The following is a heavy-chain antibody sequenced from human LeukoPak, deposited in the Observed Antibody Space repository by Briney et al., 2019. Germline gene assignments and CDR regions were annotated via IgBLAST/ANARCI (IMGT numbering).Heavy chain of an antibody. J-gene: IGHJ4*02. CDR3: ARALGPEYYYDSSGYFLLAADFDY. CDR2: IKQDGSEK. V-gene: IGHV3-7*01. CDR1: GFTFSNFA. Sequence: GGSLRLSCAASGFTFSNFAMTWVRQAPGKGLEWVANIKQDGSEKYYVDSVKGRFTISRDNAKNSLYLQMNSLRAEDTAVYYCARALGPEYYYDSSGYFLLAADFDYWGQGTLVTVSS. D-gene: IGHD3-22*01.